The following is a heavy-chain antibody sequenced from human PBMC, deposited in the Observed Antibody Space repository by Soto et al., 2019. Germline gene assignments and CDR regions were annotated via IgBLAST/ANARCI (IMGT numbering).Heavy chain of an antibody. CDR2: IYWNDDK. CDR3: AHTRTLYYYDSSGRYNWFDP. D-gene: IGHD3-22*01. Sequence: SGPTLVNPTQTLTLTCTFSGFSLSTSGVGVGWIRQPPGKALEWLALIYWNDDKRYSPSLKSRLTITKDTSKNQVVLTMTNMDPVDTATYYCAHTRTLYYYDSSGRYNWFDPRGQGTLVTVSS. CDR1: GFSLSTSGVG. J-gene: IGHJ5*02. V-gene: IGHV2-5*01.